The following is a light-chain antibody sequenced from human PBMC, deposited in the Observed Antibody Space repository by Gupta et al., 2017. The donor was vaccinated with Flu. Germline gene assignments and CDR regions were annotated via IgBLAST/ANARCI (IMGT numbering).Light chain of an antibody. J-gene: IGLJ3*02. CDR1: NIGADR. CDR2: DDN. Sequence: GRTATISCGGHNIGADRGHWYQQKPGQEPVRVVDDDNVRPSGTNERFSGYNAGNKATRQTDRVEAGDEADDYCQVWKSNTGHGVFGGGTKLTVL. V-gene: IGLV3-21*03. CDR3: QVWKSNTGHGV.